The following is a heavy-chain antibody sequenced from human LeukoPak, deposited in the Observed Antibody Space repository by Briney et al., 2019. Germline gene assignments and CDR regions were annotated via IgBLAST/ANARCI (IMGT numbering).Heavy chain of an antibody. CDR2: INHSGST. V-gene: IGHV4-34*01. CDR1: GGSFSGYY. J-gene: IGHJ6*03. CDR3: ARGLREYCSGGSCYKVYYYYYYMDV. D-gene: IGHD2-15*01. Sequence: SETLSLTCAVYGGSFSGYYWSWIRQPPGKGLEWIGEINHSGSTNYNPSLKSRVTISVDTSKNQFSLKLSSVTAADTAVYYCARGLREYCSGGSCYKVYYYYYYMDVWGKGTTVTVSS.